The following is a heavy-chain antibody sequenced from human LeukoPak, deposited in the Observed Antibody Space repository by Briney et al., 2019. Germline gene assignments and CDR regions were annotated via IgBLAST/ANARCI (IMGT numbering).Heavy chain of an antibody. J-gene: IGHJ4*02. CDR1: GGSISSYY. D-gene: IGHD2-15*01. V-gene: IGHV4-4*07. CDR3: ARAAHCSRGSCSTYYFDY. CDR2: IYTSGST. Sequence: SETLSLTCTVSGGSISSYYWSWIRQPAGKGLEWIGRIYTSGSTNYNPSLKSRVTMSVDTSKNQFSLKLSSVTAADTAVYYCARAAHCSRGSCSTYYFDYWGQGTLVTVSS.